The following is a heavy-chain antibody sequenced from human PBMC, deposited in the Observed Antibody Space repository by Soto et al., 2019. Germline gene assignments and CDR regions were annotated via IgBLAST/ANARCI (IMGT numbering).Heavy chain of an antibody. V-gene: IGHV3-21*01. CDR2: ISSGAAYI. CDR1: TFSLYS. CDR3: TRDEGGSYDSWFHP. Sequence: EVQVVESGGGLVKPGGSLTLSCTFTFSLYSMNWVRQAPGKGLEWVASISSGAAYIKYADSVQGRFTISRDNAKSSVSLQMSSLRVEDTAVYFCTRDEGGSYDSWFHPWGQGTQVTVSA. D-gene: IGHD1-26*01. J-gene: IGHJ5*02.